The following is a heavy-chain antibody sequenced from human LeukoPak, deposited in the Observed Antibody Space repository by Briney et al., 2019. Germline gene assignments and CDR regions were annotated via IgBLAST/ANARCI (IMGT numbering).Heavy chain of an antibody. Sequence: GGSLRLSCAASGFTFSSYGMHWVRQAPGKGLEWVAFIRYDGSNKYYADSVKGRLTISRDNSKNTLYLQMNSLRAEDAAVYYCAKIIEQQLATTDDYWGQGTLVTVSS. J-gene: IGHJ4*02. CDR2: IRYDGSNK. V-gene: IGHV3-30*02. CDR3: AKIIEQQLATTDDY. D-gene: IGHD6-13*01. CDR1: GFTFSSYG.